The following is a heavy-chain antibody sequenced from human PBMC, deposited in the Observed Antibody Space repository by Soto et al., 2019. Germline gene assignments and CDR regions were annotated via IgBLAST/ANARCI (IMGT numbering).Heavy chain of an antibody. V-gene: IGHV1-69*13. J-gene: IGHJ4*02. CDR3: ASILTGYHKRIDY. CDR1: GGTFSSYA. Sequence: GASVKVSCKASGGTFSSYAISWVRQAPGQGLEWMGGIIPIFGTANYAQKFQGRVTITADESTSTAYMELSSLRSEDTAVYYCASILTGYHKRIDYWGQGTLVTVSS. D-gene: IGHD3-9*01. CDR2: IIPIFGTA.